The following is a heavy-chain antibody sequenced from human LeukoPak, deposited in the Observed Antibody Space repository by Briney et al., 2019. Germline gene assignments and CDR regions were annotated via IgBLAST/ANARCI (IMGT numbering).Heavy chain of an antibody. Sequence: PGGSLRLSCAASGFTFSSYSMSCVRQAQGKGLEWLSVIRASGGSTYYADSVKGRLTISRDNSKNTVYLQMNSLRAEDTAVYYCAKGGYSTHFDYWGQGTLVTVSS. J-gene: IGHJ4*02. CDR1: GFTFSSYS. D-gene: IGHD6-13*01. CDR3: AKGGYSTHFDY. CDR2: IRASGGST. V-gene: IGHV3-23*01.